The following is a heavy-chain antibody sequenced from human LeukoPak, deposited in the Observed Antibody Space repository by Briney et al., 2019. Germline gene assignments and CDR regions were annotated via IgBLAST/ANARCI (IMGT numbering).Heavy chain of an antibody. V-gene: IGHV4-34*01. CDR3: ARGCQLLPPGTWFDP. CDR1: GGSFSGYY. D-gene: IGHD2-15*01. Sequence: SETLSLTCAVYGGSFSGYYWSWIRQPPGKGLEWIGEIHHSGSTNCNPSLKSRVTISVDTSKNQFSLKLSSVTAADTAVYYCARGCQLLPPGTWFDPWGQGTLVTVSS. J-gene: IGHJ5*02. CDR2: IHHSGST.